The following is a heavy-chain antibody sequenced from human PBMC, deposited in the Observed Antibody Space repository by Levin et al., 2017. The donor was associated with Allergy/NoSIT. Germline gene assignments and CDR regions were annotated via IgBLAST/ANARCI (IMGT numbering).Heavy chain of an antibody. Sequence: GGSLRLSCAASGFTFSSYWMHWVRQAPGKGLVWVSRISIDGSSTSYSDSVKGRFTISRDNAKNKLYLQMNSLRVEDTAVYYCARAVGATDYWGQGTLVTVSS. J-gene: IGHJ4*02. CDR1: GFTFSSYW. D-gene: IGHD1-26*01. CDR2: ISIDGSST. V-gene: IGHV3-74*01. CDR3: ARAVGATDY.